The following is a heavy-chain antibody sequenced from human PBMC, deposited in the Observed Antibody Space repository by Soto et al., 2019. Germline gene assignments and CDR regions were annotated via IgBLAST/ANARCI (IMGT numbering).Heavy chain of an antibody. CDR1: GFTFSNAW. CDR3: TTGGYGSIHYYYYGMDV. J-gene: IGHJ6*02. D-gene: IGHD3-10*01. Sequence: GGSLRLSCAASGFTFSNAWMNWVRQAPGKGLEWVGRIKSKTDGGTTDYAAPVKGRFTISRDDSKNTLYLQMNSLKTEDTAVYYCTTGGYGSIHYYYYGMDVWGQGTTVTVSS. V-gene: IGHV3-15*07. CDR2: IKSKTDGGTT.